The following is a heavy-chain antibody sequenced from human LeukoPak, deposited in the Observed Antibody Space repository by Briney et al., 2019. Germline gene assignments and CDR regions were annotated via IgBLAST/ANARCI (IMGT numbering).Heavy chain of an antibody. V-gene: IGHV4-59*01. J-gene: IGHJ4*02. CDR3: ARARYGSGSYAYYFDY. D-gene: IGHD3-10*01. CDR1: GGSISSYY. Sequence: SETLSLTCTVSGGSISSYYWSWIRQPPGKGLEWIGYIYYSGSTNYNPSLKSRVTISVDTSKNQFSLKLSSVTAADTAVYYCARARYGSGSYAYYFDYWGQGTLVTVSS. CDR2: IYYSGST.